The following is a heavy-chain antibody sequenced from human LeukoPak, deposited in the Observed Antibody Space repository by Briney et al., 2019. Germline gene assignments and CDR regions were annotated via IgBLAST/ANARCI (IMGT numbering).Heavy chain of an antibody. V-gene: IGHV4-59*01. CDR3: ARDYYGDFYFDY. Sequence: SETLSLTCPVSRGSISSYYWSWIRQPPAKGLEWIGYIYYSGSTNYNPSLKSRVTISVDTSKNQFSLKLSSVTAADTAVYYCARDYYGDFYFDYWGQGTLVTVSS. J-gene: IGHJ4*02. D-gene: IGHD4-17*01. CDR2: IYYSGST. CDR1: RGSISSYY.